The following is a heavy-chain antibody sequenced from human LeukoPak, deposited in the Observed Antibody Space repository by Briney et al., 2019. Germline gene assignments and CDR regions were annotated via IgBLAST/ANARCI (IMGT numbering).Heavy chain of an antibody. Sequence: SATLSLTCTVSGGSISSGGYYWSWIRQHPGKGLEWIGYIYYSGSTYYNPSLKSRVTISVDTSKNQFSLKLSSVTAADTAVYYCARFYDSSGYYFYGDAFDIWGQGTMVTVSS. J-gene: IGHJ3*02. CDR1: GGSISSGGYY. V-gene: IGHV4-31*03. CDR2: IYYSGST. D-gene: IGHD3-22*01. CDR3: ARFYDSSGYYFYGDAFDI.